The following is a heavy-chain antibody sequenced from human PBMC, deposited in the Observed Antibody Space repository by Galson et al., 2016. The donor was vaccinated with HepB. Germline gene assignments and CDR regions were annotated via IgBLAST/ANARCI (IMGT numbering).Heavy chain of an antibody. V-gene: IGHV3-23*01. CDR3: AKDLGERLVTVYYYMDV. CDR1: GFTFSSYA. CDR2: ISGSSAYT. J-gene: IGHJ6*03. Sequence: SLRLSCAASGFTFSSYAMSWVRRAPGKGLEWVSAISGSSAYTYYADSVQGRFTISRDNSQNTLYLQMNSLRAEDTAVYYCAKDLGERLVTVYYYMDVWGKGTTVTVSS. D-gene: IGHD3-16*01.